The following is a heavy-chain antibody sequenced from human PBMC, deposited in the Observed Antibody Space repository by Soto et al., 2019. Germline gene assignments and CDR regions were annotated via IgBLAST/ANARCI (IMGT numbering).Heavy chain of an antibody. Sequence: PGGSLRLSCAASGFTFSSYSMNWVRQAPGKGLEWVSSISSSSSYIYYADSVKGRFTISRDNAKNSLYLQMNSLRAEDTAVYYCARVQGSSGWPFDYWGQGTLVTVSS. D-gene: IGHD6-19*01. J-gene: IGHJ4*02. V-gene: IGHV3-21*01. CDR3: ARVQGSSGWPFDY. CDR2: ISSSSSYI. CDR1: GFTFSSYS.